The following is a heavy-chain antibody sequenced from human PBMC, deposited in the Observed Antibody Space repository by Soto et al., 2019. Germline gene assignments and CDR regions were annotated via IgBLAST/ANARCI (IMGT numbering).Heavy chain of an antibody. Sequence: GASVKVSCKASGYTFTGYYMHWVRQAPGQGLEWMGWVNPNSGGTNYAQKFQGWVTMTRDTSISTAYMELSRLRSDDTAVYYCARAPSNYVGVSDYWGQGTLVTSPQ. J-gene: IGHJ4*02. V-gene: IGHV1-2*04. D-gene: IGHD4-4*01. CDR3: ARAPSNYVGVSDY. CDR2: VNPNSGGT. CDR1: GYTFTGYY.